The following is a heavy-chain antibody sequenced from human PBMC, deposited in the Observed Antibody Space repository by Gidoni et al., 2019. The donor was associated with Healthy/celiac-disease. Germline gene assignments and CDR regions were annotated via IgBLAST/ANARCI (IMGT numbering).Heavy chain of an antibody. V-gene: IGHV4-34*01. CDR3: ARGRDSSSWYGGPYYYYGMDV. Sequence: VQLQQWGAGLLNPSETLSLTCAVYGGSFSGYYWCWIRQPPGKGLEWIGEINHSGSTNYNPSLKSRVTISVDTSKNQFSLKQSSVTAADTAVYYCARGRDSSSWYGGPYYYYGMDVWGQGTTVTVSS. CDR2: INHSGST. CDR1: GGSFSGYY. D-gene: IGHD6-13*01. J-gene: IGHJ6*02.